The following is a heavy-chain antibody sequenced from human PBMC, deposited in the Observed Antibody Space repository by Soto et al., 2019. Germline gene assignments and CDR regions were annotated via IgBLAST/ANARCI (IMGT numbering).Heavy chain of an antibody. CDR3: ARRAQVQLWSEGMDV. CDR1: GYTFTGYY. V-gene: IGHV1-2*04. Sequence: VASVKVSCKASGYTFTGYYMHWVRQAPGQGLEWMGWINPNSGGTNYAQKFQGWVTMTRDTSISTAYMELSRLRSDDTAVYYCARRAQVQLWSEGMDVWGQGTTVTVSS. J-gene: IGHJ6*02. CDR2: INPNSGGT. D-gene: IGHD5-18*01.